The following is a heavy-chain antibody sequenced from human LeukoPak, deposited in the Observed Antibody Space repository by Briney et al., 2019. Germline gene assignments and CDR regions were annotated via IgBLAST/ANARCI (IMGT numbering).Heavy chain of an antibody. CDR2: TSDSGGHT. J-gene: IGHJ4*02. CDR3: ARWYSHGRYFDY. CDR1: GDSIRNYY. Sequence: PSETLSLTCTVSGDSIRNYYWNWIRQPPGKGLEWIGYTSDSGGHTDYNPSLKSRVTISTDTSKNQLFLKLTSVTTAETAVYYCARWYSHGRYFDYWGQGALVTVSS. D-gene: IGHD1-26*01. V-gene: IGHV4-59*01.